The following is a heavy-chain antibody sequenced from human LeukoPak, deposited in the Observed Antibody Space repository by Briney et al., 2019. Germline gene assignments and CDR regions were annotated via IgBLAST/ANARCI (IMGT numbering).Heavy chain of an antibody. V-gene: IGHV3-7*01. CDR2: IKQDGSEK. Sequence: GGSLRLSCAASGFTFSSYWMSWVRQAPGKGLEWVANIKQDGSEKYYVDSVKGRFTISRDNAKNSLYLQMNSLRAEDTAVYYCAKPSVRGASGAYDAFDIWGQGTMVTVSS. CDR1: GFTFSSYW. CDR3: AKPSVRGASGAYDAFDI. J-gene: IGHJ3*02. D-gene: IGHD3-10*01.